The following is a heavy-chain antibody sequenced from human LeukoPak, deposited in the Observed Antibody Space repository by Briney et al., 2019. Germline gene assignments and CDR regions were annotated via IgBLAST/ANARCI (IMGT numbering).Heavy chain of an antibody. J-gene: IGHJ4*02. V-gene: IGHV3-7*01. CDR1: GFTFENYR. CDR3: ARWAGVTDY. D-gene: IGHD5-18*01. CDR2: IKQDGSVE. Sequence: PGGSLRLSCAASGFTFENYRMSWVRQAPGKGPEWVANIKQDGSVEHYLDSVKGRFTITRDNAKNSLILQMNSLRAEDTAVYYCARWAGVTDYWGQGTLVTVSS.